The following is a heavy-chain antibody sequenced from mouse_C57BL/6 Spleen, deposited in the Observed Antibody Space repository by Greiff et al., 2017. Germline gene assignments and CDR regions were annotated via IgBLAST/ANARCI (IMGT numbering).Heavy chain of an antibody. Sequence: QVQLQQPGTELVKPGASVKLSCKASGYTFTSYWMHWVKQRPGQGLEWIGNINPSKGGTNYNEKFKSKATLTVDKSSSTAYMQLSSLTSEDSAVDYCARDWYDYDPFDYWGQGTTLTVSS. CDR3: ARDWYDYDPFDY. J-gene: IGHJ2*01. V-gene: IGHV1-53*01. CDR1: GYTFTSYW. D-gene: IGHD2-4*01. CDR2: INPSKGGT.